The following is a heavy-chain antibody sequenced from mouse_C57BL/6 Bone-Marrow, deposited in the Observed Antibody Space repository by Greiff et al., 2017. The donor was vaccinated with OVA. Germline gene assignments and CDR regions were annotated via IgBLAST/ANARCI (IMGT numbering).Heavy chain of an antibody. D-gene: IGHD1-1*01. V-gene: IGHV1-54*01. CDR1: GYAFTNYL. Sequence: QVQLKESGAELVRPGTSVKVSCKASGYAFTNYLIEWVKQRPGQGLEWIGVINPGSGGTNYNEKFKGKATLTADKSSSTAYMQLSSLTSEDSAVYFCARSSSYEAWFAYWGQGTLVTVSA. CDR2: INPGSGGT. CDR3: ARSSSYEAWFAY. J-gene: IGHJ3*01.